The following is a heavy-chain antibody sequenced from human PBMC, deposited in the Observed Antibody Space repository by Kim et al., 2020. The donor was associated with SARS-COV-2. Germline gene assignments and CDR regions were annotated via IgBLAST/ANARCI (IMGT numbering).Heavy chain of an antibody. CDR3: AHRGSSWSWGALYGMDV. CDR1: GFSLSTSGVG. J-gene: IGHJ6*02. Sequence: SGPTLVNPTQPLTLTCTFSGFSLSTSGVGVGWIRQPPGKALEWLALIYWDDDKRYSPSLKSRLTITKDTSKNQVVLTMTNMDPVDTATYYCAHRGSSWSWGALYGMDVWGQGTTVTVSS. V-gene: IGHV2-5*02. CDR2: IYWDDDK. D-gene: IGHD6-13*01.